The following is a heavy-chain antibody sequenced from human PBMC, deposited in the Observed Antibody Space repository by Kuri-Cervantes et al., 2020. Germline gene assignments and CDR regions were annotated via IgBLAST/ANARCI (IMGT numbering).Heavy chain of an antibody. V-gene: IGHV4-61*02. Sequence: SETLSLTCTVSGGSISSSSYYWGWIRQPAGKGLEWIGRIYTSGSTNYNPSLKSRVTISVDTSKNQFSLKLSSVTAADTAVYYCATTEGGYSYGYNVWGQGTTVTVSS. CDR2: IYTSGST. J-gene: IGHJ6*02. D-gene: IGHD5-18*01. CDR3: ATTEGGYSYGYNV. CDR1: GGSISSSSYY.